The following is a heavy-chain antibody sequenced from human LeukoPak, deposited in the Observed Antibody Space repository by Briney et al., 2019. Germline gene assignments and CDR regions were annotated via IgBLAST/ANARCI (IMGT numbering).Heavy chain of an antibody. CDR3: ARGRIAARSDDY. V-gene: IGHV4-39*01. J-gene: IGHJ4*02. Sequence: KTSETLSLTCTVSGGSISSSSYYWGWIRQPPGKGLEWIGSIYCSGSTYYNPSLKSRVTISVDTSKNQFSLKLSSVTAADTAVYYCARGRIAARSDDYWGQGTLVTVSS. D-gene: IGHD6-6*01. CDR1: GGSISSSSYY. CDR2: IYCSGST.